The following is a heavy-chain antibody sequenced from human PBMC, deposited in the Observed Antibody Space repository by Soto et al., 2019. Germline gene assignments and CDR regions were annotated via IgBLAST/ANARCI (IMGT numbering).Heavy chain of an antibody. V-gene: IGHV1-69*13. CDR1: GGTFSSYA. D-gene: IGHD3-22*01. CDR3: VRGNRDYYDSSGYLGDVDP. J-gene: IGHJ5*02. CDR2: IIPIFGTA. Sequence: SVKVSCKASGGTFSSYAISWVRQAPGQGLEWMGGIIPIFGTANYAQKFQGRVTITADESTSTAYMELSSLRSEDTAVYYCVRGNRDYYDSSGYLGDVDPWGQGTLVTVSS.